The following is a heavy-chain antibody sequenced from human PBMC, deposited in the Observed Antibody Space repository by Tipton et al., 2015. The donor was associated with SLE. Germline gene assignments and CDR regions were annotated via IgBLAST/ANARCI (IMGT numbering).Heavy chain of an antibody. CDR1: GGSFSGYY. CDR2: INHSGRT. Sequence: TLSLTCSVYGGSFSGYYWSWIRQPPGKGLEWIGEINHSGRTNYNPSLKSRVTISVDTSKNQFSLKLSSVTAADTAVYYCASRAGTGGYWGQGTLVTVSS. J-gene: IGHJ4*02. V-gene: IGHV4-34*01. CDR3: ASRAGTGGY. D-gene: IGHD1-1*01.